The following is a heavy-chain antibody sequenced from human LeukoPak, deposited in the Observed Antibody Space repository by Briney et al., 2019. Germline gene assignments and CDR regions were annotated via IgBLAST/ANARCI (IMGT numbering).Heavy chain of an antibody. CDR1: GFTFRDYY. CDR3: ARDREAVTDVFDY. D-gene: IGHD6-19*01. J-gene: IGHJ4*02. V-gene: IGHV3-11*04. Sequence: PGGSLRLSGVSTGFTFRDYYMSWIRQAPGKGLEWVSYIRSSGTTIHYADSVKGRFTISRDNAKNSLYLQMNSLRAEDTAVYYCARDREAVTDVFDYWGQGTLVTVS. CDR2: IRSSGTTI.